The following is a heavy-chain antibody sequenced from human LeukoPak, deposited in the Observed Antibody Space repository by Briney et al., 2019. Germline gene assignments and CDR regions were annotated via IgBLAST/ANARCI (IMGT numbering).Heavy chain of an antibody. D-gene: IGHD1-26*01. CDR1: GGSISSTNW. V-gene: IGHV4-4*02. CDR2: IYHSGST. Sequence: PSETLSLTCAVSGGSISSTNWWSWVRQPPGKGLEWIGEIYHSGSTNYNTSLKSRVTISVDKSKNQFSLKLSSVTAADTAVYYCARRTDLGSYAPADAFDIWGQGTMVTVSS. J-gene: IGHJ3*02. CDR3: ARRTDLGSYAPADAFDI.